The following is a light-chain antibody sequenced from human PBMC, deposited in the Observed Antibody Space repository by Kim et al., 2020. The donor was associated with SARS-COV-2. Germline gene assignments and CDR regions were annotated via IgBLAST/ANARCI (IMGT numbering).Light chain of an antibody. Sequence: QLVLTQSPSASASLGASVQLTCTLSSGHSRNAIAWHQQQPERGPRYLMKLNSDGSHTKGDGIPDRFSGSSSAAERYLTISSLQSEDEADYYCQTWDTGIHVFGGGTQLTVL. CDR2: LNSDGSH. V-gene: IGLV4-69*01. CDR3: QTWDTGIHV. CDR1: SGHSRNA. J-gene: IGLJ3*02.